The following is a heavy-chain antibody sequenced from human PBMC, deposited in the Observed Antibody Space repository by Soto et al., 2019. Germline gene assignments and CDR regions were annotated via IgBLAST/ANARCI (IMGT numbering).Heavy chain of an antibody. CDR1: GYSFTSYW. CDR2: IYPGDSDT. CDR3: ARHNIGSGWYGGASTGPLKVYYYGMDV. Sequence: GESLKISCKGSGYSFTSYWIGWVRQMPGKGLEWMGIIYPGDSDTRYSPSFQGQVTISADKSISTAYLQWSSLEASDTAMYYCARHNIGSGWYGGASTGPLKVYYYGMDVWGQGTTVTVSS. V-gene: IGHV5-51*01. J-gene: IGHJ6*02. D-gene: IGHD6-19*01.